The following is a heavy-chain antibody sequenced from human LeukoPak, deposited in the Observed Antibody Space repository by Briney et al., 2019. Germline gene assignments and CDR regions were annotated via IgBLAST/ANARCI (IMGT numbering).Heavy chain of an antibody. J-gene: IGHJ4*02. V-gene: IGHV3-48*03. Sequence: GGSLRLSCAASGFTFSSYEMNWVRQAPGKGLEWVSHISTSGSTIYYANSVKGRFTISRDNAKNSLYLQMNSLRPEDSAVYYCARPRGCGSARCNNFDYWGQGTLVTVSS. D-gene: IGHD2-2*01. CDR1: GFTFSSYE. CDR3: ARPRGCGSARCNNFDY. CDR2: ISTSGSTI.